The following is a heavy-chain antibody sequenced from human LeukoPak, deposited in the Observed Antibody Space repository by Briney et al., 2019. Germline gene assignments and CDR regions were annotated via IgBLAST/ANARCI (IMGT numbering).Heavy chain of an antibody. CDR3: AKLRRTVVEEDY. Sequence: PSETLSLTCTVSGYSISSGYYWGWIRPPPGKGLEWIGSIYHSRITYYNPSLKSRVTISVDTSKNQFSLKLSSVTAADTAVYYCAKLRRTVVEEDYWGQGTLVTVSS. V-gene: IGHV4-38-2*02. CDR2: IYHSRIT. D-gene: IGHD4-23*01. J-gene: IGHJ4*02. CDR1: GYSISSGYY.